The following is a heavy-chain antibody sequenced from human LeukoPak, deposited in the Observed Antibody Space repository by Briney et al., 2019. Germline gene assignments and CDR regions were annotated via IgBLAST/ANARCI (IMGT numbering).Heavy chain of an antibody. J-gene: IGHJ4*02. V-gene: IGHV3-74*01. CDR1: GFTFSSYY. CDR2: IDSDGNIT. CDR3: ARISYDSSGYYDY. Sequence: GGSLRLSCAASGFTFSSYYIHWVRQAPGKGLVWVSRIDSDGNITAYADSVKGRFTISRDNAKNTLYLQMNSLRAEDTAVYYCARISYDSSGYYDYWGQGTLVTVSS. D-gene: IGHD3-22*01.